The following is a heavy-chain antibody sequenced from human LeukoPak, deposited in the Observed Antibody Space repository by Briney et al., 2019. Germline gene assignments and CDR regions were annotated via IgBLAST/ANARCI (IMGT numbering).Heavy chain of an antibody. J-gene: IGHJ6*02. CDR1: GFTFDDYG. CDR2: INWNGGST. Sequence: GGSLRLSCAASGFTFDDYGMSWVRQAPGKGLEWVSGINWNGGSTGYADSVKGRFTISRDNAKNSLYLQMNSLRAEDTALYHCARASGKGLGYYYYGMDVWGQGTTVTVSS. D-gene: IGHD3-10*01. V-gene: IGHV3-20*01. CDR3: ARASGKGLGYYYYGMDV.